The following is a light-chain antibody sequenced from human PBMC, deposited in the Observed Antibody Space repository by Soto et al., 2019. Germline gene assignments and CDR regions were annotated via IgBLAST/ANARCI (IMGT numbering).Light chain of an antibody. J-gene: IGKJ1*01. Sequence: DIQMTQSPSTLSASVGDRVTITCRASHSISSWLAWYQQKPGKAPKLLIYKASSLESGVPSRFSGSGSGTEFTITISSLQPDDFATYYCQRYNSYPWTFGQGTKVEIK. CDR2: KAS. CDR3: QRYNSYPWT. CDR1: HSISSW. V-gene: IGKV1-5*03.